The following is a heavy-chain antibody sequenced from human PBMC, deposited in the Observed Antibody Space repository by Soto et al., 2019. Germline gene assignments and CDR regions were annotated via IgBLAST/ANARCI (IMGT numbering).Heavy chain of an antibody. D-gene: IGHD4-17*01. V-gene: IGHV3-72*01. CDR2: TRNKANSYTT. CDR1: GFTFSDHY. CDR3: ARASYGDYVGAFYI. J-gene: IGHJ3*02. Sequence: EVQLVESGGGLVQPGGSLRLSCAASGFTFSDHYMDWVRQAPGKGLEWVGRTRNKANSYTTEYAASVKGRFTISRDDSKNSLYLQMNSLKTEDTAVYYCARASYGDYVGAFYIWGQGTMVTVSS.